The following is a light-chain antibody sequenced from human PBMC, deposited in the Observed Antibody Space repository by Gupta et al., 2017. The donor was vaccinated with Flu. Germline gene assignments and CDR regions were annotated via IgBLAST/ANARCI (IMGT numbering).Light chain of an antibody. V-gene: IGLV8-61*01. CDR3: RLYKLSGVA. Sequence: GTVTLTCGLSSSSVSTSYYPNWYQQTPAQAPRTLIYSKNTRSAGVPDRFSGSSLANKAALTITGAQADDESDYYCRLYKLSGVAFGGGTKLTVL. J-gene: IGLJ2*01. CDR2: SKN. CDR1: SSSVSTSYY.